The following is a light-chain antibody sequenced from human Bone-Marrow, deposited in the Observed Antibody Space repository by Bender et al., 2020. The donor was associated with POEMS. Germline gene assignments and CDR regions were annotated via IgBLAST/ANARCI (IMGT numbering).Light chain of an antibody. CDR2: QNN. Sequence: QSVLTQPPSVSGAPGQSVTISCTGGSSNLGAGYKVHWYQQLPGKAPRLLIFQNNIRPSGVPDRFSGSKSGTSASLAITGLLPEDEADYYCCSYVGVGFFGSGTRVTV. V-gene: IGLV1-40*01. CDR1: SSNLGAGYK. CDR3: CSYVGVGF. J-gene: IGLJ1*01.